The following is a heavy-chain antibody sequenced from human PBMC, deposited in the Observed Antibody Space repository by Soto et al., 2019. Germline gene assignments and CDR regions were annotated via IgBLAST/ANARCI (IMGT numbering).Heavy chain of an antibody. Sequence: EVQLVESGGGLVQPGGSLRLSCTASGFTSSRYSMNWVRQAPGQGLEWVSYISGFSSTIYYAESVKGRFTISRDSAKNSLNLQMDSLRVEDTAVYYCARGERFLDYYYSYMDVWGRGTTVAVSS. D-gene: IGHD3-3*01. CDR3: ARGERFLDYYYSYMDV. CDR2: ISGFSSTI. V-gene: IGHV3-48*01. CDR1: GFTSSRYS. J-gene: IGHJ6*03.